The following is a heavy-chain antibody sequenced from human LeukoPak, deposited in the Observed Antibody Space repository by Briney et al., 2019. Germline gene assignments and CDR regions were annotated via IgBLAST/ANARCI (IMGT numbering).Heavy chain of an antibody. Sequence: SETLSLTCTISGGSVSDYYWSWIRQPPGKGLEWIGYIYYSGSTNYNPSLKSRVTISVDTSKNQFSLKLSSVTAADTAVYYCARGGIDYYDRANWFDPWGQGTLVTVSS. V-gene: IGHV4-59*02. CDR2: IYYSGST. CDR1: GGSVSDYY. D-gene: IGHD3-22*01. J-gene: IGHJ5*02. CDR3: ARGGIDYYDRANWFDP.